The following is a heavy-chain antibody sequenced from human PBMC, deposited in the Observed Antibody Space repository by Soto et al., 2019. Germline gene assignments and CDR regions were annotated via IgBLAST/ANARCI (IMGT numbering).Heavy chain of an antibody. D-gene: IGHD2-21*02. V-gene: IGHV4-30-2*01. CDR1: GGSISSGGYS. CDR2: IYHSGST. CDR3: ARSYCGGDCYSLTVLDRFDP. J-gene: IGHJ5*02. Sequence: SETLSLTCAVSGGSISSGGYSWSWIRQPPGKGLEWIGYIYHSGSTYYNPSLKSRVTISVDRSKNQFSLKLSSVTAADTAVYYCARSYCGGDCYSLTVLDRFDPWGQGTLVTISS.